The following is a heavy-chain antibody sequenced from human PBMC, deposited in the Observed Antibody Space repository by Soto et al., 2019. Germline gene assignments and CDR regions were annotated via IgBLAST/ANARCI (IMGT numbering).Heavy chain of an antibody. CDR3: ARDRGPAAILDY. V-gene: IGHV3-33*01. D-gene: IGHD2-2*01. CDR2: IWYDGSNK. CDR1: VFTFSSYG. J-gene: IGHJ4*02. Sequence: PGGSLRLSCAASVFTFSSYGMHWVRQAPGKGLEWVAVIWYDGSNKYYADSVKGRFTISRDNSKNTLYLQMNSLRAEDTAVYYCARDRGPAAILDYWGQGTLVTVSS.